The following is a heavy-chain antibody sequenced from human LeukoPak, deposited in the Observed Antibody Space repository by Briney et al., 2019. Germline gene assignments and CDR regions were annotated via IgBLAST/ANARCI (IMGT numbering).Heavy chain of an antibody. J-gene: IGHJ4*02. Sequence: GASVKVSCKASGYSFRDYWMHWVRQAPGQGLEWMRWIDPKTGNQNYAQKFQGRVAMTSDTSITTFYMELSRLTSDDTAVYYCARGGFHHGFDFWGQGTVVTVSS. D-gene: IGHD2-8*01. CDR2: IDPKTGNQ. V-gene: IGHV1-2*02. CDR3: ARGGFHHGFDF. CDR1: GYSFRDYW.